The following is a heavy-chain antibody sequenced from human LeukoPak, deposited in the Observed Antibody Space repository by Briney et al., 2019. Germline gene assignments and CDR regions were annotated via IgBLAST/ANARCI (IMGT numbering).Heavy chain of an antibody. V-gene: IGHV4-59*02. D-gene: IGHD3-22*01. J-gene: IGHJ1*01. CDR1: GTSVISHD. Sequence: PSETLSLTCTVSGTSVISHDWSWIRQPPGKGLGSIGYVYSSGSTNYNPSLKSRVTISIDTSKNQFSLKLSSVTAADTAVYYCARSRYESSVPFFDVWGQGTLVTVSS. CDR3: ARSRYESSVPFFDV. CDR2: VYSSGST.